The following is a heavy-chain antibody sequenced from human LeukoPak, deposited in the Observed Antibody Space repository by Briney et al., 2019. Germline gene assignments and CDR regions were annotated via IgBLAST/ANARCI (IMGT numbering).Heavy chain of an antibody. CDR1: GYTFTGYY. V-gene: IGHV1-2*02. CDR2: INPNSGGT. CDR3: ARDSGRSGNWNDLLI. Sequence: ASVKVSCKASGYTFTGYYMHWVRQAPGQGLEWMGWINPNSGGTNYAQKFQGRVTMTRDTSISTAYMELSRLRSDDTAVYYCARDSGRSGNWNDLLIWGQGTMVTVSS. J-gene: IGHJ3*02. D-gene: IGHD1-1*01.